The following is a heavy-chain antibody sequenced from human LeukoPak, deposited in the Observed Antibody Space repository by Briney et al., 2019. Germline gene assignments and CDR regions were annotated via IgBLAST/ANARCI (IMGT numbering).Heavy chain of an antibody. CDR2: IKPDGSDK. J-gene: IGHJ3*02. CDR3: VAKTFDM. V-gene: IGHV3-7*02. Sequence: GGSLRLFCGASGFXFSSFWMYWVRQAPGKGLEWVANIKPDGSDKYYVDSVKGRFTISRDNGKNSLYLQMNSLRVEDTAVYYCVAKTFDMWGQGTMVTVSS. CDR1: GFXFSSFW.